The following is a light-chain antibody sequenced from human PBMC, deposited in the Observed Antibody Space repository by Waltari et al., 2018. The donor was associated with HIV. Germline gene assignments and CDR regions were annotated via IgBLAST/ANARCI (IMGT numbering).Light chain of an antibody. J-gene: IGLJ3*02. Sequence: QSVLTQPPSLSAAPGQKVTISCSGSASNIGKHYVSWYQQLPETAPKLIIYDNNKRPSGIPDRFSGSKSGTSATLAITGLRTGDEADYYCGTWDSGVSAGVFGGGTKLTVL. CDR2: DNN. CDR1: ASNIGKHY. V-gene: IGLV1-51*01. CDR3: GTWDSGVSAGV.